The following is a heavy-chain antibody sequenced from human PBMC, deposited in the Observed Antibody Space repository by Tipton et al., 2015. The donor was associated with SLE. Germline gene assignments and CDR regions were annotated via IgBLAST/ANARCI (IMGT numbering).Heavy chain of an antibody. CDR2: IYYSGST. D-gene: IGHD1-1*01. J-gene: IGHJ4*02. CDR1: GGSINSYF. V-gene: IGHV4-59*08. CDR3: ARVLDVLDY. Sequence: TLSLTCTVSGGSINSYFWSWIRQPPGKGLEWIGYIYYSGSTNYNPSLKSRVTMSVDTSKNQISLKLTSVTAADTAVYYCARVLDVLDYWGQGTLVTVSS.